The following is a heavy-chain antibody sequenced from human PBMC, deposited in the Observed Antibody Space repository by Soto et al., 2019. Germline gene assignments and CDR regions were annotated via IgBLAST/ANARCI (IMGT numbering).Heavy chain of an antibody. J-gene: IGHJ5*02. D-gene: IGHD3-10*01. CDR2: IYYSGST. CDR1: GGSISSGGYY. CDR3: ARWGKLVRGVIITNWFDP. V-gene: IGHV4-31*03. Sequence: SETLSLTCTVSGGSISSGGYYWSWIRQHPGKGLEWIGYIYYSGSTYYNPSLKSRVTISVDTSKNQFSLKLSSVTAADTAVYYCARWGKLVRGVIITNWFDPWGQGTLVTVSS.